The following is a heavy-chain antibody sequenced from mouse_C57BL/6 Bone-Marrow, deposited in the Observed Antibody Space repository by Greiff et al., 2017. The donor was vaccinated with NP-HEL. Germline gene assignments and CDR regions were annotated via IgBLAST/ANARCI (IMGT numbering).Heavy chain of an antibody. J-gene: IGHJ2*01. CDR2: IYPRSGNT. V-gene: IGHV1-81*01. CDR1: GYTFTSYG. D-gene: IGHD3-2*02. CDR3: AREAGGLYYFDY. Sequence: QVQLQQSGAELARPGASVKLSCKASGYTFTSYGISWVKQRTGQGLEWIGEIYPRSGNTYYNEKFKGKATLTADKSSSTAYMELRSLTSEDSAVYFWAREAGGLYYFDYWGQGTTLTVSS.